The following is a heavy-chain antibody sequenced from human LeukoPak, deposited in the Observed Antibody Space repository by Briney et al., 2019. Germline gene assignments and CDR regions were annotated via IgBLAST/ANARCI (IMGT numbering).Heavy chain of an antibody. J-gene: IGHJ4*02. Sequence: ASVKVSCKASGYTFTGYYMHWVRQAPGQGLEWMGWISAYNGNTNYAQKLQGRVTMTTDTSTSTAYMELRSLRSDDTAVYYCARDPMVRGPPDYWGQGTLVIVSS. V-gene: IGHV1-18*04. D-gene: IGHD3-10*01. CDR1: GYTFTGYY. CDR3: ARDPMVRGPPDY. CDR2: ISAYNGNT.